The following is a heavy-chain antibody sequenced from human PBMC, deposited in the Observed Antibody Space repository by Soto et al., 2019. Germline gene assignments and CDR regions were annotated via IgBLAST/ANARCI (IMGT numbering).Heavy chain of an antibody. CDR2: IIPIFGTA. J-gene: IGHJ4*02. D-gene: IGHD3-10*01. CDR3: ARDVYYYGSGSSALDY. Sequence: SVKVSCKASGGTFSSYAISWVRQAPGQGLEWMGGIIPIFGTANYAQKFQGRVTITADESTSTAYVELSSLRSEDTAVYYCARDVYYYGSGSSALDYWGQGTLVTVSS. V-gene: IGHV1-69*13. CDR1: GGTFSSYA.